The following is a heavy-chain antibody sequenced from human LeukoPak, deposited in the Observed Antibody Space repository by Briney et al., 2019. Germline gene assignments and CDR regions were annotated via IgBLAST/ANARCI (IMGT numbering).Heavy chain of an antibody. CDR2: IYYSGST. D-gene: IGHD6-13*01. Sequence: SETLSLTCTVSGGSFSSRDYYWGWIRQPPGKGLEWIGSIYYSGSTYYSPSLKSRVTISVDTSKNQFSLKLSSVTAADTAVYYCARDGIAAAGGVIDYWGQGTLVTVSS. CDR3: ARDGIAAAGGVIDY. J-gene: IGHJ4*02. V-gene: IGHV4-39*07. CDR1: GGSFSSRDYY.